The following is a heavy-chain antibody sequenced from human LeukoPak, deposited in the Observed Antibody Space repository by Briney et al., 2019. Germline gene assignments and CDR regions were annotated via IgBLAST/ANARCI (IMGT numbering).Heavy chain of an antibody. J-gene: IGHJ6*02. CDR1: GGSISSYY. V-gene: IGHV4-59*01. Sequence: SETLSLTCTVSGGSISSYYWSWIRQPPGRGLEWIGYIYYSGSTNYNPSLKSRVTISVDTSKNQFSLKLSSVTAADTAVYYCARDSMLRYFDWLPNYYYGMDVWGQGTTVTVSS. CDR3: ARDSMLRYFDWLPNYYYGMDV. CDR2: IYYSGST. D-gene: IGHD3-9*01.